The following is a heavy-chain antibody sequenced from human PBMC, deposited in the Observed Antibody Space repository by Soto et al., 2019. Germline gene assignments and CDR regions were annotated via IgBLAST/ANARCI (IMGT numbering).Heavy chain of an antibody. V-gene: IGHV3-30*18. CDR1: GISLSSYC. Sequence: SRRGSRGSSGISLSSYCMHLVLQAPGKGLEGVAVISYEGSNKYYADSVKGRFTISRDNSKNTLYLQMNSLRAEDTAVYYCAKHTRTHPEYFQHWGQGTLVTVSS. J-gene: IGHJ1*01. CDR2: ISYEGSNK. CDR3: AKHTRTHPEYFQH.